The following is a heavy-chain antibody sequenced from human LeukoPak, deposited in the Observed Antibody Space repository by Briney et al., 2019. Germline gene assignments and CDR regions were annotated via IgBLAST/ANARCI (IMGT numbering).Heavy chain of an antibody. J-gene: IGHJ4*02. D-gene: IGHD6-13*01. CDR2: IPYDGSDK. V-gene: IGHV3-30*02. CDR1: GFTFSAFG. Sequence: PGGSLRLSCAASGFTFSAFGMHWVRQAPGKGLEWVTFIPYDGSDKYYADSVKGRFTISRDNSKNTLYLQMNSLRAEDTAIYYCATGSSSWYLPDYWGQGTLVTVSS. CDR3: ATGSSSWYLPDY.